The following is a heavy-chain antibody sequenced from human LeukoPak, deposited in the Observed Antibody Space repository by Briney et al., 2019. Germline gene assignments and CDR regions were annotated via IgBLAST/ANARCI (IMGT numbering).Heavy chain of an antibody. Sequence: ASVKVSCKASGYTFTGYYMHWVRQAPGQGLEWMGWINPNSGGTNYAQEFQGRVTMTRDTSISTAYMELSRLRSDDTAVYYCARARGIAAAGNYFDYWGQGTLVTVSS. CDR3: ARARGIAAAGNYFDY. V-gene: IGHV1-2*02. J-gene: IGHJ4*02. CDR1: GYTFTGYY. CDR2: INPNSGGT. D-gene: IGHD6-13*01.